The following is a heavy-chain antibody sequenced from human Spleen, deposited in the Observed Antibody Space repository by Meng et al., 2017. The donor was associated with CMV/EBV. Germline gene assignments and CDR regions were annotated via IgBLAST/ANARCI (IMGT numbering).Heavy chain of an antibody. CDR1: GLNVSLNP. Sequence: GGSLRLSCAVSGLNVSLNPLSWVRQGPEKGLEWVSGISWNSANIGYADSVKGRFTISRDNAKNSLYLQMDNLGTEDTALYYCVRDRNYGVYLGSDYWGQGTLVTVSS. D-gene: IGHD4-17*01. CDR3: VRDRNYGVYLGSDY. CDR2: ISWNSANI. J-gene: IGHJ4*02. V-gene: IGHV3-9*01.